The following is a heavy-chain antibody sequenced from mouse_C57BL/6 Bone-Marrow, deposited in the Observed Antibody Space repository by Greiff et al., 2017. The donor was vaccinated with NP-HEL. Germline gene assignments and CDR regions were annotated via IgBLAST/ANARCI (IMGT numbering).Heavy chain of an antibody. Sequence: EVKLVESGPVLVKPGASVKMSCKASGYTFTDYYMNWVKQSHGKSLEWIGVINPYNGGTSYNQKFKGKATLTVDKSSSTAYMELNSLTSEDSAVYYCARRGITTVVASDYWGQGTTLTVSS. CDR3: ARRGITTVVASDY. V-gene: IGHV1-19*01. CDR1: GYTFTDYY. J-gene: IGHJ2*01. D-gene: IGHD1-1*01. CDR2: INPYNGGT.